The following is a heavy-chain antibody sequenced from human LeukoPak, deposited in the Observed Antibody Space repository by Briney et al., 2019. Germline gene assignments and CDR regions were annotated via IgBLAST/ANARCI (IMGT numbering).Heavy chain of an antibody. D-gene: IGHD3-9*01. CDR2: IYYSGST. J-gene: IGHJ4*02. V-gene: IGHV4-59*08. CDR3: ARQILTGYYRGIFDY. Sequence: PSETLSLTCTVSGGSISSYYWSWIRQPPGKGLEWIGYIYYSGSTNYNPSLKSRVTISVDTSKNQFSLKLSSVTAADTAVYYCARQILTGYYRGIFDYWGQGTLVTVSS. CDR1: GGSISSYY.